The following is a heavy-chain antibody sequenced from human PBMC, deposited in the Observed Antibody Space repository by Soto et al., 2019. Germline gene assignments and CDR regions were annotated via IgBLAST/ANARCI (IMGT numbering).Heavy chain of an antibody. CDR1: GFTFSSYG. CDR2: IWYDGSNK. V-gene: IGHV3-33*01. J-gene: IGHJ6*02. Sequence: GGSLRLSCAASGFTFSSYGMHWVRQAPGKGLEWVAVIWYDGSNKYYADSVKGRFTISRDNSKNTLYLQMNSLRAEDTAVYYCARDSRGYSYGYGMHVSCPATTLTGS. CDR3: ARDSRGYSYGYGMHV. D-gene: IGHD5-18*01.